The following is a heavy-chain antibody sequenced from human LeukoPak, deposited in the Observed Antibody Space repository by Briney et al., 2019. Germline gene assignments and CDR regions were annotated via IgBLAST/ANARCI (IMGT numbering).Heavy chain of an antibody. J-gene: IGHJ6*03. CDR2: IYTSGST. Sequence: ASQTLSLTCTVSGGSISSGSYYWSWIRQPAGKGLEWIGRIYTSGSTNYNPSLKSRVTISVDTSKNQFSLKLSSVTAADTAVYYCASGVGTRYYYYMDVWGKGTTVTISS. V-gene: IGHV4-61*02. D-gene: IGHD1-26*01. CDR1: GGSISSGSYY. CDR3: ASGVGTRYYYYMDV.